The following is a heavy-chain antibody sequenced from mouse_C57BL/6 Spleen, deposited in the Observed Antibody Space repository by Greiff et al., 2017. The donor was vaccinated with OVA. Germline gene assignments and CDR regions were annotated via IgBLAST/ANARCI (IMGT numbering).Heavy chain of an antibody. CDR1: GFNIKDDY. CDR2: IDPENGDT. V-gene: IGHV14-4*01. J-gene: IGHJ2*01. D-gene: IGHD1-1*01. CDR3: TTESTTVVGY. Sequence: DVQLQESGAELVRPGASVKLSCTASGFNIKDDYMHWVKQRPEQGLEWIGWIDPENGDTEYASQFQGKATITADTSSNTAYLQLSSLTSEDTAVYYCTTESTTVVGYWGQGTTLTVSS.